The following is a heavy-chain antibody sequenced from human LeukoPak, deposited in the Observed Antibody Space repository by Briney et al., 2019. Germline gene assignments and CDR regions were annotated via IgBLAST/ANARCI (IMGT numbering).Heavy chain of an antibody. Sequence: ASVTVSFKASGYTSTDYFIHWVRQAPGQGLEWMGWIGPKSGDTSYSQKFQGRVTVTRDTSISTVYVELSRLRSDDTAVYYCGINRPGKALDIWGQGTMVTVSS. D-gene: IGHD3-10*01. J-gene: IGHJ3*02. CDR3: GINRPGKALDI. CDR1: GYTSTDYF. V-gene: IGHV1-2*02. CDR2: IGPKSGDT.